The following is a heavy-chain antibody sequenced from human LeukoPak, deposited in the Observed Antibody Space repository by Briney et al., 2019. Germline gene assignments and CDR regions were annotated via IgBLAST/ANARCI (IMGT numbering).Heavy chain of an antibody. CDR1: GFTFSSYW. Sequence: GGSLRLSCAASGFTFSSYWMSWVRQAPGKGLEWVANIKQGGSEKYYVDSVKGRFTISRDNAKNSLYLQMNSLRAEDTAVYYCARDGPSSSWYRYYYYGMDVWGQGTTVTVSS. D-gene: IGHD6-13*01. CDR3: ARDGPSSSWYRYYYYGMDV. V-gene: IGHV3-7*01. J-gene: IGHJ6*02. CDR2: IKQGGSEK.